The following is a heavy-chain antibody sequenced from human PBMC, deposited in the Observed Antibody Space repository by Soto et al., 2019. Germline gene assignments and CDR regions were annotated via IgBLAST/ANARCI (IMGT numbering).Heavy chain of an antibody. Sequence: QVQLVESGGGVVQPGRSLRLSCAASGFTFSSYGMHWVRQAPGKGLEWVAVISYDGSHKYHADSVKGRFTISRDNSKNTLYLQMSSLRAKDTAVYYCVKDGSSGWPYYYGLDVWGQGTTVTVSS. CDR2: ISYDGSHK. V-gene: IGHV3-30*18. J-gene: IGHJ6*02. CDR1: GFTFSSYG. CDR3: VKDGSSGWPYYYGLDV. D-gene: IGHD6-19*01.